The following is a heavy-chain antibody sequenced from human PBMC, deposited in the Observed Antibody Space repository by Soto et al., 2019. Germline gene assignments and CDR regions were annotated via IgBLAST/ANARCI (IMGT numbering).Heavy chain of an antibody. J-gene: IGHJ4*01. CDR2: IYDSGST. CDR3: ARHDGFSSGWIFDY. Sequence: SETLSLTCAVSGGSISSGGYSWSWIRQPPGKGLEWIGYIYDSGSTYYNPSLKSRVTISVDRSKNQFSLKLSSVTAADTAVYYCARHDGFSSGWIFDYWGHGTLVTVSS. V-gene: IGHV4-30-2*01. CDR1: GGSISSGGYS. D-gene: IGHD6-19*01.